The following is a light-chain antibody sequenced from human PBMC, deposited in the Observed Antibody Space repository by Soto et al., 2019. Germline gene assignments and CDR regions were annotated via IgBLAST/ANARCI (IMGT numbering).Light chain of an antibody. Sequence: DIQMTQSPSSVSASVGDRVTITCRASQDINSWLTWYQQKPGKAPKVLIYIASRLQPGVPSRFSGRGSGTDFSLTISNLQPEDVATYFCQQSKSFPLTFGVGTKVEIK. J-gene: IGKJ4*01. V-gene: IGKV1-12*01. CDR1: QDINSW. CDR2: IAS. CDR3: QQSKSFPLT.